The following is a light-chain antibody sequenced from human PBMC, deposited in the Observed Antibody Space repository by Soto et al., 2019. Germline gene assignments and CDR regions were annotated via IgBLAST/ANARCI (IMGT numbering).Light chain of an antibody. CDR1: SSDVGACNY. CDR3: SSCAGTNNLV. V-gene: IGLV2-8*01. J-gene: IGLJ2*01. CDR2: EVS. Sequence: QSALTQPPSASGSPGQSVTIYCTGTSSDVGACNYVSWFQQHPGKAPKLMIYEVSKRPSGVPDRFSGSKSGSTASLTVSGLQAEDEADYYCSSCAGTNNLVFGGGTQLTVL.